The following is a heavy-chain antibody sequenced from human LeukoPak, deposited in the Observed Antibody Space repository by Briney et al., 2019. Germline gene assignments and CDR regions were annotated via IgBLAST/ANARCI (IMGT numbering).Heavy chain of an antibody. CDR1: GGTFSSYA. CDR2: INPNSGGT. Sequence: ASVKVSCKASGGTFSSYAISWVRQAPGQGLEWMGWINPNSGGTNYAQKFQGRVTMTRDTSISTAYMELSRLRSDDTAVYYCARVSSSGWYIGSGAFDIWGQGTMVTVSS. J-gene: IGHJ3*02. V-gene: IGHV1-2*02. D-gene: IGHD6-19*01. CDR3: ARVSSSGWYIGSGAFDI.